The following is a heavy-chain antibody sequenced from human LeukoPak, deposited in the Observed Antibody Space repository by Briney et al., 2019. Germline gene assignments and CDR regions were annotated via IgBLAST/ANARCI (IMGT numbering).Heavy chain of an antibody. CDR1: GYTFTSCG. V-gene: IGHV1-18*04. CDR3: AREVATLNWFDP. D-gene: IGHD5-12*01. Sequence: ASVKVSCKASGYTFTSCGISWVRQAPGQGLEWMGWISAYNGNTNYAQKLQGRVTMTTDTSTSTAYMELRSLRSDDTAVYYCAREVATLNWFDPWGQGTLVTVSS. J-gene: IGHJ5*02. CDR2: ISAYNGNT.